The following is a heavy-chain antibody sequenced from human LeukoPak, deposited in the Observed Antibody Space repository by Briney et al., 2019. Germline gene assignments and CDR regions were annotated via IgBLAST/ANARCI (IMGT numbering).Heavy chain of an antibody. CDR1: GFTFSSYS. CDR3: AREQVHYYGSGSYGEDAFDI. V-gene: IGHV3-21*01. CDR2: ISSSSSYI. Sequence: GGSLRLSCAASGFTFSSYSMNWVRQAPGKGLEWVSSISSSSSYIYYADSVKGRFTISRDNAKNSLYLQMNSLRGEDTAVYYCAREQVHYYGSGSYGEDAFDIWGQGTMVTVSS. J-gene: IGHJ3*02. D-gene: IGHD3-10*01.